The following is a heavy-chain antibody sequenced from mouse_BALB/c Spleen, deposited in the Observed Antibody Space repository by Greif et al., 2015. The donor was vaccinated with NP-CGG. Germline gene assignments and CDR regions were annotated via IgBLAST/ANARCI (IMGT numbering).Heavy chain of an antibody. J-gene: IGHJ4*01. V-gene: IGHV2-9*02. CDR2: IWAGGST. Sequence: VQLVESGPGLVAPSQSLSITCTVSGFSLTSYGVHWVRQPPGKGPEWLGVIWAGGSTNYNSALMSRLSISKDNSKSQVFLKMNSLQTDDTAMYYCARDGYYAMDYWGQGTSVTVSS. CDR3: ARDGYYAMDY. CDR1: GFSLTSYG.